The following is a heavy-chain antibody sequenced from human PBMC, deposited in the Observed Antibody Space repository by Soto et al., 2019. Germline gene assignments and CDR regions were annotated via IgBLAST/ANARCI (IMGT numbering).Heavy chain of an antibody. J-gene: IGHJ4*02. CDR1: GYTFTSYD. D-gene: IGHD2-15*01. CDR2: MNPNSGNT. Sequence: ASVKVSCKASGYTFTSYDINWVRQATGQGLEWMGWMNPNSGNTGYAQKFQGRVTMTRNTSISTAYMELSSLRSEDTAVYYCARAVGYCSGGSCSKENDYWGQGTLVPVSS. V-gene: IGHV1-8*01. CDR3: ARAVGYCSGGSCSKENDY.